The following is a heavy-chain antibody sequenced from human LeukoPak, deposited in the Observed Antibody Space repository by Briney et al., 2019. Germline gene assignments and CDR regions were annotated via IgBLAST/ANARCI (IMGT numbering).Heavy chain of an antibody. J-gene: IGHJ6*03. D-gene: IGHD6-13*01. CDR2: INPHSGGT. CDR1: GYTFTHHY. V-gene: IGHV1-2*02. Sequence: ASVKVSCKASGYTFTHHYMHWVRQAPGQGLEWMGWINPHSGGTNYAQKYQGRVTMTRDTSNSTAYMELCSLRSDDTAVYYCARQGSSWYGEVYYYYMDVWGKGTTVTISS. CDR3: ARQGSSWYGEVYYYYMDV.